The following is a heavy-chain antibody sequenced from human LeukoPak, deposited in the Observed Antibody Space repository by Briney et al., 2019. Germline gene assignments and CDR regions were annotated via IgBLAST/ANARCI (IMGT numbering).Heavy chain of an antibody. Sequence: PSETLSLTCTVSGDSLSTNYYYWGWIRQPPGKGLEWIGTIFYSGSAYYNPSLKSRLTISVDTSKNQFFLKLSSMTAADTALYYCAREDRWNYYMDVWGKGTTVTVSS. D-gene: IGHD4-23*01. CDR2: IFYSGSA. CDR1: GDSLSTNYYY. J-gene: IGHJ6*03. V-gene: IGHV4-39*07. CDR3: AREDRWNYYMDV.